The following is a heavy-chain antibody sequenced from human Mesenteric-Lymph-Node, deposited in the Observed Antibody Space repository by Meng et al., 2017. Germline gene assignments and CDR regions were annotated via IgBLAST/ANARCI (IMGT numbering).Heavy chain of an antibody. CDR2: IYYCGNT. V-gene: IGHV4-30-4*01. Sequence: QVQLQESGPGLVKPSQTLSLTCNVSGGSVSNGNYYWSWIRQPPGKGLEWIGYIYYCGNTFYNPSLKSQVTISVDTSKNQFSLKLTSVTAADTAVYYCAGLTFTNYFDPWGQGTLVTVSS. J-gene: IGHJ5*02. CDR1: GGSVSNGNYY. CDR3: AGLTFTNYFDP. D-gene: IGHD4/OR15-4a*01.